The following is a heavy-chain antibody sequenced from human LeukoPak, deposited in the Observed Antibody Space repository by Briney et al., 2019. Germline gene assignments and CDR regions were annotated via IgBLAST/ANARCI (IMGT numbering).Heavy chain of an antibody. Sequence: SETLSLTCTVSGGSISSSSCYWGWIRQPPGKGLEWIGSFYYSGSTYYNPSLNSRVTISVDTSKNQFSLKLSSVTAADTAVYYCARGYTSRFWYFDLWGRGTLVTVSS. V-gene: IGHV4-39*02. J-gene: IGHJ2*01. CDR2: FYYSGST. CDR3: ARGYTSRFWYFDL. CDR1: GGSISSSSCY. D-gene: IGHD5-18*01.